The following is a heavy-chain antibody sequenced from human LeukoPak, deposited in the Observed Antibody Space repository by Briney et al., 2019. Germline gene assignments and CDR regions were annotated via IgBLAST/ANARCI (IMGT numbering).Heavy chain of an antibody. D-gene: IGHD5-12*01. CDR2: MYSGGRT. CDR1: GFTVSSNY. CDR3: ARVGYSGYDYDY. J-gene: IGHJ4*02. V-gene: IGHV3-53*01. Sequence: GGSLRLSCVASGFTVSSNYMSWVRQAPGKGLEWVAVMYSGGRTYYADSVKGRFTISRDNSKNTLYLQMNSLRAEDTAVYYCARVGYSGYDYDYWGQGTLVTVSS.